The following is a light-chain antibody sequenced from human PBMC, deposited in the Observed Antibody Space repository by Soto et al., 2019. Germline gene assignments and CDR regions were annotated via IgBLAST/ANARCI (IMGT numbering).Light chain of an antibody. CDR2: AAS. J-gene: IGKJ2*01. V-gene: IGKV1-39*01. CDR3: QQRSCIPYT. CDR1: QTISTY. Sequence: DIQMTQSPSSLSASVGDRVTITCRASQTISTYLNWYQQNPGNAPKLLIYAASSLQSGVPSRFSVCGSGTDFPLTITTLQPEDFSTYYCQQRSCIPYTFGQGPKLEIK.